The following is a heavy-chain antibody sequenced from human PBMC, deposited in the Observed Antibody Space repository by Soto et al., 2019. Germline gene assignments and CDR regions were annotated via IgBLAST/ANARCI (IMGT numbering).Heavy chain of an antibody. Sequence: QITLKESGPTLVKPTQTLTLTGTFSGFSLSSTRVAVGWIRQPPGKALEWFALIYWDDDKRYSPFLKSRLTITKDTFKMQVVLTMTNMDPVDTSTYYCAHSVVAGLGYYFDYWGQGTLVTVSS. CDR3: AHSVVAGLGYYFDY. V-gene: IGHV2-5*02. CDR2: IYWDDDK. J-gene: IGHJ4*02. CDR1: GFSLSSTRVA. D-gene: IGHD6-19*01.